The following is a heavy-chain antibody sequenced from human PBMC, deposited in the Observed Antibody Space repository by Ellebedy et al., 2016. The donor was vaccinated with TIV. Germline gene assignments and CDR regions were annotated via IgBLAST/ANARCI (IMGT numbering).Heavy chain of an antibody. CDR1: GFSISSHR. CDR2: ISSDGSDT. D-gene: IGHD2-21*01. CDR3: ARHSGGHGFDI. J-gene: IGHJ3*02. Sequence: GESLKISCAASGFSISSHRMHWVRQAAGKGLVWVSHISSDGSDTSYADSVKGRFIISRDNAENTLDLQMSSLRAEDTALYYCARHSGGHGFDIWGQGTKVTVSP. V-gene: IGHV3-74*01.